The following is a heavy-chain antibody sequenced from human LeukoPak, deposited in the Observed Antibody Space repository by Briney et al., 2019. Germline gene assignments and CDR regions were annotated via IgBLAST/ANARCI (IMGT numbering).Heavy chain of an antibody. J-gene: IGHJ4*02. CDR3: ARGKPSGYCSSTSCYRPYFDY. CDR2: ISISGGST. Sequence: GGSLRLSCAASGFTFSSYAMSWVRQAPGKGLEWVSAISISGGSTYYADSVKGRFTISRDNSKNTLYLQMNSLRAEDTAAYHCARGKPSGYCSSTSCYRPYFDYWGQGTLVTVSS. D-gene: IGHD2-2*03. V-gene: IGHV3-23*01. CDR1: GFTFSSYA.